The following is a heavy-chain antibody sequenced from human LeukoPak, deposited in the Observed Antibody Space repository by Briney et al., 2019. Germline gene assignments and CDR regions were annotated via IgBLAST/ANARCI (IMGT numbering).Heavy chain of an antibody. D-gene: IGHD2-8*01. CDR1: GGSFSGYY. Sequence: SETLSLTCAVYGGSFSGYYWSWIRQPPGKGLEWIGEINHSGSTNYNPSLKSRVTISVDTSKNQFSLKLSSVTAADTAVYYCARKGGYCTNGVCGRRTNWFDPWGQGTLVTVSS. CDR3: ARKGGYCTNGVCGRRTNWFDP. CDR2: INHSGST. J-gene: IGHJ5*02. V-gene: IGHV4-34*01.